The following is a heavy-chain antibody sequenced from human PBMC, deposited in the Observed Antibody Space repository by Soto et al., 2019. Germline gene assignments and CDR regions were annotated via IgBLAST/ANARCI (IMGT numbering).Heavy chain of an antibody. CDR2: IYYSGST. J-gene: IGHJ3*01. CDR3: ARDLSPYYYDSSGSL. D-gene: IGHD3-22*01. CDR1: GGSISSSSYY. Sequence: PSETLSLTCTVSGGSISSSSYYWGWIRQPPGKGLEWIGSIYYSGSTYYNPSLKSRVTISVDTSKNQFSLKLSSVTAADTAVYYCARDLSPYYYDSSGSLWGQGTMVTVSS. V-gene: IGHV4-39*07.